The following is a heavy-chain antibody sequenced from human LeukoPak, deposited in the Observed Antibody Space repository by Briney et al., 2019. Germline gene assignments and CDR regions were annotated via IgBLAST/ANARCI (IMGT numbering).Heavy chain of an antibody. J-gene: IGHJ6*03. D-gene: IGHD3-3*01. Sequence: PSETLSLTCAVYGGSFSGYYWSWIRQPPGKGLEWIGEINHSGSTNYNPSLKSRVTISVDTSKNQFSLKLSSVTAADTAVYYCARGRYYDFWSGYNYYNMDVWGKGTTVTVSS. CDR2: INHSGST. CDR3: ARGRYYDFWSGYNYYNMDV. V-gene: IGHV4-34*01. CDR1: GGSFSGYY.